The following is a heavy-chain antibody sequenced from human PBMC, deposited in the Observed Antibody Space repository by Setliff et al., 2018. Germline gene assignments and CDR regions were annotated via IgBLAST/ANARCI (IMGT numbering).Heavy chain of an antibody. Sequence: KPSETLSLTCTVSGVSISTGGNFWTWIRQPAGKGLEWIGRIHASGRPNSRVGRLYITDSPAYNPSLRSRVTISVDTSRSQFSLEVTSVTAADTAVYYCARDLGFDEITGYSSSVIDAWGQGMLVTVSS. D-gene: IGHD2-2*03. CDR2: IHASGRP. J-gene: IGHJ5*02. V-gene: IGHV4-61*02. CDR3: ARDLGFDEITGYSSSVIDA. CDR1: GVSISTGGNF.